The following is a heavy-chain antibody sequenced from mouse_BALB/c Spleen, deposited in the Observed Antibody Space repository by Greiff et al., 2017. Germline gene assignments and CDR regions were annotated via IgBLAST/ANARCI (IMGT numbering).Heavy chain of an antibody. CDR3: ARSWDGYYDPFDV. V-gene: IGHV1-18*01. CDR2: INPNNGGT. Sequence: EVKLMESGPELVKPGASVKIPCKASGYTFTDYNMDWVKQSHGKSLEWIGDINPNNGGTIYNQKFKGKATLTVDKSSSTAYMELRSLTSEDTAVYYCARSWDGYYDPFDVWGAGTTVTVSS. J-gene: IGHJ1*01. D-gene: IGHD2-3*01. CDR1: GYTFTDYN.